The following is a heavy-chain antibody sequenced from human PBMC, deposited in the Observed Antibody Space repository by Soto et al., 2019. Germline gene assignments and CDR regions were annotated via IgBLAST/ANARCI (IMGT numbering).Heavy chain of an antibody. CDR1: GYTFTGYY. CDR2: INPNSGGT. Sequence: QVQLVQSGAEVKKPGASVKVSCKASGYTFTGYYMHWVRQAPGQGLEWMGWINPNSGGTDYAQKFQGWVAMTRDTSISTAYMERSRLRSDDTAVYYCARGGTMITFGGVIVPFDYWGQGTLVTVSS. D-gene: IGHD3-16*02. V-gene: IGHV1-2*04. J-gene: IGHJ4*02. CDR3: ARGGTMITFGGVIVPFDY.